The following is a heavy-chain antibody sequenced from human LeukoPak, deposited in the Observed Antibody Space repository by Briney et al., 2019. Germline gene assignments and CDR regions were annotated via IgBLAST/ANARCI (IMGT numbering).Heavy chain of an antibody. Sequence: GGSLRLSCVASGLTFSSHAMSWVRQAPGKGLDWVSAISGSGSSTYYADSVKGRFTISRDNSKNTLYLQMNSLRAEDTAVYYCAKVNRKQYYYDSSGFDYWGQGTLVTVSS. J-gene: IGHJ4*02. D-gene: IGHD3-22*01. CDR1: GLTFSSHA. CDR3: AKVNRKQYYYDSSGFDY. V-gene: IGHV3-23*01. CDR2: ISGSGSST.